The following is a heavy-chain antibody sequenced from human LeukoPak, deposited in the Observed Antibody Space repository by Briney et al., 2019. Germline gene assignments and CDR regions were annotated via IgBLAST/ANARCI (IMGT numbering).Heavy chain of an antibody. Sequence: PGGSLRLSCAASGFTFSSYAMSWVRQAPGKGLEWVSAISGSGGSTYYADSVKGQFIISRDNSKNTLDLQMNSLRAEDTAIYHCAKVKALDAVASYFDYWGQGTLVTVSS. V-gene: IGHV3-23*01. CDR1: GFTFSSYA. D-gene: IGHD1-1*01. CDR2: ISGSGGST. CDR3: AKVKALDAVASYFDY. J-gene: IGHJ4*02.